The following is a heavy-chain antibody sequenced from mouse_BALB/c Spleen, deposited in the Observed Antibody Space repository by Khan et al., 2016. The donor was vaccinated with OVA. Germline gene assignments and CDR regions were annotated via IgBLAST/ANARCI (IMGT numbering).Heavy chain of an antibody. V-gene: IGHV1S137*01. Sequence: QVQLQQSGAELVRPGVSVKISCKGSGYTFTDFAMHWVKQSHAKSLEWIGVISTYYGDTNYNQNFKGKATMTVDTSSSTAYMERARLTAEDSASYYCARGSGRYRFAYWGQGTLVTVSA. CDR3: ARGSGRYRFAY. CDR2: ISTYYGDT. J-gene: IGHJ3*01. CDR1: GYTFTDFA. D-gene: IGHD1-1*02.